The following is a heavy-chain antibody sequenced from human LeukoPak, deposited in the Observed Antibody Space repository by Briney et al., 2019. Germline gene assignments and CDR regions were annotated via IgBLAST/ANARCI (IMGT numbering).Heavy chain of an antibody. V-gene: IGHV4-59*01. CDR2: IYYSGST. J-gene: IGHJ4*02. Sequence: SETLSLTCTVSGGSISNYYWSWIRQPPGKGLEWIGYIYYSGSTNYNPSLKSRVTISVDTSKNQFSLKLSSVTAADTAVYYCARARSLDYWGQGTLVTVSS. CDR3: ARARSLDY. CDR1: GGSISNYY.